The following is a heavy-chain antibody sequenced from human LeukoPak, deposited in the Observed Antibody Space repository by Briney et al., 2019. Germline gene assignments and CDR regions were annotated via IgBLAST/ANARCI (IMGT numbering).Heavy chain of an antibody. D-gene: IGHD3-16*01. V-gene: IGHV4-59*01. CDR3: ARAFSGYHSESGGIDY. Sequence: SETLSLTCTVSGGSISSYYWSWIRQPPGKGLEWIGYIYYSGSTNYNPSLKSRVTISVDTSKNQFSLKLSSVTAADTAGYYCARAFSGYHSESGGIDYWGQGTLVTVSS. J-gene: IGHJ4*02. CDR2: IYYSGST. CDR1: GGSISSYY.